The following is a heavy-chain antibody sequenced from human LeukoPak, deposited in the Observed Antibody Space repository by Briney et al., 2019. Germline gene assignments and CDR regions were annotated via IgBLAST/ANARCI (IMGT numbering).Heavy chain of an antibody. CDR1: GFMFDDYT. CDR2: INWDGGST. V-gene: IGHV3-43*01. J-gene: IGHJ4*02. D-gene: IGHD5-18*01. Sequence: GGSLRLSCVASGFMFDDYTMHWVRQAPGKGLQWVSLINWDGGSTYYDASVKGRFTVSRAKSKNSLYLNSLRTEDTAFYYCATGDEDSPMNFYHWGQGTLVTVSS. CDR3: ATGDEDSPMNFYH.